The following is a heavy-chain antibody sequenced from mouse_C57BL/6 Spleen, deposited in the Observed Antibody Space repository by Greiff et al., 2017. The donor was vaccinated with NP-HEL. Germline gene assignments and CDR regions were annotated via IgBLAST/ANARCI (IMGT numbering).Heavy chain of an antibody. J-gene: IGHJ4*01. Sequence: QLQQSGPELVKPGASVKISCKASGYAFSSSWMNWVKQRPGKGLEWIGRIYPGDGDTNYNGKFKGKATLTADKSSSTAYMQLSSLTSEDSAVYFCARGAQATFMDYWGQGTSVTVSS. V-gene: IGHV1-82*01. D-gene: IGHD3-2*02. CDR1: GYAFSSSW. CDR2: IYPGDGDT. CDR3: ARGAQATFMDY.